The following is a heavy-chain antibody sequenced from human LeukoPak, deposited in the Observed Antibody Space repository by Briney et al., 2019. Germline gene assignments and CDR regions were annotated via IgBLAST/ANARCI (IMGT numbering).Heavy chain of an antibody. J-gene: IGHJ5*02. CDR3: ASLYCSRTSCYMDP. CDR2: ISYRGNT. V-gene: IGHV4-61*01. Sequence: SETLSLTCTVSGASVSSGSYYWSWVRQPPGTGLEWIGFISYRGNTNYNPSLKSRVTISVDTSKNQFSLKLSSVTAADTAVYYCASLYCSRTSCYMDPWGQGTLVTVSS. CDR1: GASVSSGSYY. D-gene: IGHD2-2*02.